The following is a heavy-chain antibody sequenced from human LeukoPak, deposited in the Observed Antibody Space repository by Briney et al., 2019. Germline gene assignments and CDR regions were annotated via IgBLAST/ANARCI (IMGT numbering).Heavy chain of an antibody. CDR2: ISAYNGNT. CDR1: GYTFTCYG. V-gene: IGHV1-18*01. D-gene: IGHD3-22*01. CDR3: ARETFSGNLKAFDI. Sequence: ASVKVSCKASGYTFTCYGISWVRQAPGQGLEWMGWISAYNGNTNYAQKLQGRVTMTTDTSTSTAYMELRSLRSDDTAVYYCARETFSGNLKAFDIWGQGTMVTVSS. J-gene: IGHJ3*02.